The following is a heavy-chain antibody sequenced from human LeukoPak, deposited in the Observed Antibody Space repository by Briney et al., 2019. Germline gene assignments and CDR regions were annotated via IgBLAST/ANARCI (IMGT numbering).Heavy chain of an antibody. CDR1: GFTFSSYV. CDR3: ARDSYGDANFDS. J-gene: IGHJ4*02. CDR2: ISGSDDST. Sequence: GALRLSCAASGFTFSSYVMSWVRQAPGKGLEWVSAISGSDDSTYYADSVKGRFTISRDISKNAVYLQMNSLRAEDTAVYYCARDSYGDANFDSWGQGTLVTVSS. V-gene: IGHV3-23*01. D-gene: IGHD4-17*01.